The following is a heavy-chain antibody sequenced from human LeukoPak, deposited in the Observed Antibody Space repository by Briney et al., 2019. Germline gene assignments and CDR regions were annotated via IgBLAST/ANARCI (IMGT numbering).Heavy chain of an antibody. V-gene: IGHV4-59*08. CDR1: GGSISSYY. Sequence: SETLSVTCTVSGGSISSYYWSWIRQPPGKGVEWIGYIYYSGSTNYNPSLKSRVTISVDTSKNQFSLKLSSVTAADTAVYYCARRIITMVRGGDYFDYWGQGTLVTVSS. CDR3: ARRIITMVRGGDYFDY. CDR2: IYYSGST. D-gene: IGHD3-10*01. J-gene: IGHJ4*02.